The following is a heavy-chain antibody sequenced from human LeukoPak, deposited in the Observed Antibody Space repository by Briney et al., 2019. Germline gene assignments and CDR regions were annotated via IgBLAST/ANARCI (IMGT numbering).Heavy chain of an antibody. J-gene: IGHJ4*02. CDR1: GFTFSSYG. CDR3: ATGTRSNY. CDR2: ISYDGSNK. D-gene: IGHD2-2*01. V-gene: IGHV3-30*03. Sequence: GGSLRLSCAASGFTFSSYGMHWVRQAPGKGLEWVAVISYDGSNKYYADSVKGRFTISRDNSKNMLYLQMNSLRAEDTAVYYCATGTRSNYWGQGTLVTVSS.